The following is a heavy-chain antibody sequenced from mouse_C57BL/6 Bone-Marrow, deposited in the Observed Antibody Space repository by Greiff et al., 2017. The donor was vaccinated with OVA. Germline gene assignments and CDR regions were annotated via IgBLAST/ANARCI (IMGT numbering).Heavy chain of an antibody. Sequence: QVQLQQPGAELVMPGASVKLSCKASGYTFTSYWMHWVKQRPGQGLEWIGEIDPSDSYTNYNQKFKGKSTLTVDKSSSTAYMQLSSLTSEDSAVYYCASWRWLPHDYWGQGTTLTVSS. V-gene: IGHV1-69*01. CDR3: ASWRWLPHDY. J-gene: IGHJ2*01. CDR2: IDPSDSYT. CDR1: GYTFTSYW. D-gene: IGHD2-3*01.